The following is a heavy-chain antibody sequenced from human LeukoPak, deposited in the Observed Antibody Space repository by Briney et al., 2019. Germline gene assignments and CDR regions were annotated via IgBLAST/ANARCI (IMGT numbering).Heavy chain of an antibody. J-gene: IGHJ2*01. V-gene: IGHV6-1*01. CDR1: GDTVSRNTAT. CDR3: ARGPSSGSWYFDL. D-gene: IGHD3-22*01. Sequence: SQTLSLTCGISGDTVSRNTATWNWIRQSPSRGLEWLGRTYYRSRWSNVNSESVKSRIIITPDTSKNHFSLQLNSVTPEDTAVYYCARGPSSGSWYFDLWGRGTLVIVSS. CDR2: TYYRSRWSN.